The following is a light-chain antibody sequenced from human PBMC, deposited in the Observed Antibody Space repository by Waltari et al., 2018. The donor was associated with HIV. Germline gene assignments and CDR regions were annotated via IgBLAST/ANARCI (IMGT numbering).Light chain of an antibody. V-gene: IGKV3D-20*01. CDR1: QSVSNNY. CDR3: QQYALSPLVT. J-gene: IGKJ4*01. Sequence: EIVLTQSPATLSLSPGERATLSCGASQSVSNNYLAWYQQKPGLAPRLLIYDASIRATGIPDRFSGSGSGTDFTLTISRLEPEDFAVYYCQQYALSPLVTFGGGTKVEVK. CDR2: DAS.